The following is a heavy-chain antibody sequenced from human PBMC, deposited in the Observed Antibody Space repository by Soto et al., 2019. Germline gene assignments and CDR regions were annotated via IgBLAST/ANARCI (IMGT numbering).Heavy chain of an antibody. CDR2: IIPIFGTA. J-gene: IGHJ3*02. CDR3: AREKDLTEPKWELLGSDAFDI. Sequence: GASVKVSCKASGYTFTSYGISWVRQAPGQGLEWMGGIIPIFGTANYAQKFQGRVTITADESTSTAYMELSSLRSEDTAVYYCAREKDLTEPKWELLGSDAFDIWGQGTMVTVSS. CDR1: GYTFTSYG. D-gene: IGHD1-26*01. V-gene: IGHV1-69*13.